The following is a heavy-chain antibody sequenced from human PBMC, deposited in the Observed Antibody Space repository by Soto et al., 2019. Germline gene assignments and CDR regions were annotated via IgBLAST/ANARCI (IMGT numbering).Heavy chain of an antibody. CDR1: GGSVSGGTYY. J-gene: IGHJ4*02. CDR3: ARDGDYYDSSGYYYGYYFDY. CDR2: IYFSGST. D-gene: IGHD3-22*01. Sequence: SETLSLTCTVFGGSVSGGTYYWSWIRQPPGKGLEWIGYIYFSGSTNYNPSLKRRVTISADTSKNQFSLNLNSVTAADTAVYYCARDGDYYDSSGYYYGYYFDYWGQGTLVTVSS. V-gene: IGHV4-61*01.